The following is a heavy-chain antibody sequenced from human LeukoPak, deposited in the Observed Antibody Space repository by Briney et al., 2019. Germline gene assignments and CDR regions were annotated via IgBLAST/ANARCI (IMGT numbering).Heavy chain of an antibody. CDR3: ARPNGWVDY. D-gene: IGHD6-19*01. CDR2: IYPGDSDT. V-gene: IGHV5-51*01. CDR1: GYSFKHYW. Sequence: GESLKISCKASGYSFKHYWIGWVRQMPGKGLEWMGIIYPGDSDTRYSPSFQGHVTISVDKSISTAYLQWNSLKASDTAMYYCARPNGWVDYWGPGTLVTVSS. J-gene: IGHJ4*02.